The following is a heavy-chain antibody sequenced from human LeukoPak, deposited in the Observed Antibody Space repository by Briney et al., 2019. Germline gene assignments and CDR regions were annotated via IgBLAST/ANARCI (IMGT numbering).Heavy chain of an antibody. CDR2: IIPIFGTA. D-gene: IGHD2-15*01. CDR3: ARGVVVAGLSHYYYYGMDV. Sequence: SVKVSCKASGYTFTGYYMHWVRQAPGQGLEWMGRIIPIFGTANYAQKFQGRVTITADESTSTAYMELSSLRSEDTAVYYCARGVVVAGLSHYYYYGMDVWGQGTTVTVSS. J-gene: IGHJ6*02. CDR1: GYTFTGYY. V-gene: IGHV1-69*13.